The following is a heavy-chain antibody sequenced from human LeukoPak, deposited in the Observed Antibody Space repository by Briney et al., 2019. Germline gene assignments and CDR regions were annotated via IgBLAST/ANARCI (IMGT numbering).Heavy chain of an antibody. CDR3: ARHHHLDDSGYYPGSYYYGMDV. J-gene: IGHJ6*02. CDR2: IYYSGST. CDR1: GGSISSYY. Sequence: SETLSLTCTVSGGSISSYYWSWIRQPPGKGLEWIGYIYYSGSTNYNPSLKSRVTISVDTSKNQFSLKLSSVTAADTAVYYCARHHHLDDSGYYPGSYYYGMDVWGQGTTVTVSS. V-gene: IGHV4-59*01. D-gene: IGHD3-22*01.